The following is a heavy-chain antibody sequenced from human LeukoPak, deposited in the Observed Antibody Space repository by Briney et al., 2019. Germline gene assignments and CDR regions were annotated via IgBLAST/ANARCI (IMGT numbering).Heavy chain of an antibody. CDR1: GFSVSNHY. Sequence: GGSLRLSCAASGFSVSNHYMAWVRQAPGRRLEWVSFIWADGTTFYTDSVRGRFAVSRDQFKNTLYLQMSSLRPDDTALYYCARDGAGIESWVELDPWGQGTQVTVSA. CDR2: IWADGTT. J-gene: IGHJ5*02. D-gene: IGHD5-24*01. V-gene: IGHV3-66*02. CDR3: ARDGAGIESWVELDP.